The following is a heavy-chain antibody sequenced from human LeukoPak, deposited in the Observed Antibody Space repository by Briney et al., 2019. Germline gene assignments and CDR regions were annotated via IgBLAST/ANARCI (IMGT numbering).Heavy chain of an antibody. CDR1: GGSISSYY. V-gene: IGHV4-59*12. Sequence: PSETLSLTCTVSGGSISSYYWSWIRQPPGKGLEWIGYIYYSGSTNYNPSLKSRVTISVDTSKNQFSLKLSSVTAADTAVYYCASPMGPTWGQGTLVTVSS. J-gene: IGHJ5*02. CDR2: IYYSGST. CDR3: ASPMGPT.